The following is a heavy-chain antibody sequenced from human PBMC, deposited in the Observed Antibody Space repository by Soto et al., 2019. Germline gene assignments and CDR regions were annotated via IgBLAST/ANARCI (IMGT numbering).Heavy chain of an antibody. V-gene: IGHV1-69*06. CDR2: IVSNVGTV. D-gene: IGHD3-3*01. J-gene: IGHJ4*02. Sequence: GASVKVSCKSSGGTFSSFINYPINWVRQAPGQGLEWMGGIVSNVGTVNYAQKFRGKVTITADKSTGTAYMELSSLRSEDTALYYCARRDTSGFLRYFDNWGQGTQVTDS. CDR1: GGTFSSFINYP. CDR3: ARRDTSGFLRYFDN.